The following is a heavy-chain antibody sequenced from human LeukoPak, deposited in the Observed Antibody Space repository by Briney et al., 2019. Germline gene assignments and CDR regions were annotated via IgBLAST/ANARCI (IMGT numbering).Heavy chain of an antibody. D-gene: IGHD1-1*01. V-gene: IGHV4-59*01. CDR3: ARGPPRTGRERYFDY. J-gene: IGHJ4*02. CDR1: GGSTSDYY. CDR2: IYYRGTT. Sequence: SETLSLTCTVSGGSTSDYYWNWIRQPPGKGLEWIGYIYYRGTTNYNPSLNSRVTISLDSSKNQFSLRLSSVTAADTAIYYCARGPPRTGRERYFDYWGQGTLVSVS.